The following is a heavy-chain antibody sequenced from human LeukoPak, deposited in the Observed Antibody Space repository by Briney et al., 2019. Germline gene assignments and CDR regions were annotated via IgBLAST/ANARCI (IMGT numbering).Heavy chain of an antibody. CDR3: SRHAAFATVDL. D-gene: IGHD2-2*01. V-gene: IGHV4-59*04. Sequence: SETLSLTCTISGASISNDYWSWVRQPPGKGLQWIASASTYYSSSFESRVTMPIDTSKNQFSLRLASLTAADTAVCYCSRHAAFATVDLWGQGSLVAVSS. CDR1: GASISNDY. CDR2: AST. J-gene: IGHJ4*02.